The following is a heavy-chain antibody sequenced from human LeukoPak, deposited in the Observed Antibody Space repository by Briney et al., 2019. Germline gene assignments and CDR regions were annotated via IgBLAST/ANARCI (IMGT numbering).Heavy chain of an antibody. Sequence: GGSLTLSCAASGFTFSDYYMNWIRPAPGKGLEGGSYISGSGSIIYYADSVKGRFTISRDNAKNSLFLQMNSLRAEDTAVYYCARAFSSDSRAAGPDHWGQGTLVTVSS. D-gene: IGHD6-25*01. CDR1: GFTFSDYY. V-gene: IGHV3-11*01. CDR2: ISGSGSII. J-gene: IGHJ4*02. CDR3: ARAFSSDSRAAGPDH.